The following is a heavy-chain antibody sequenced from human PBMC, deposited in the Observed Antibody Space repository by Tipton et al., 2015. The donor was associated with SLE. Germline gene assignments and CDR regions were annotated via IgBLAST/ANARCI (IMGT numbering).Heavy chain of an antibody. D-gene: IGHD5-12*01. J-gene: IGHJ4*02. CDR2: IYSGGST. V-gene: IGHV3-66*02. CDR1: GFTVSSNY. Sequence: SLRLSCTASGFTVSSNYMSWVRPAPGKGLEWVSVIYSGGSTYYADSVKGRFTISRDNSKNTLYLQMTSLRAEETAVYYCARPSGYDVGYWGQGTLVTVSS. CDR3: ARPSGYDVGY.